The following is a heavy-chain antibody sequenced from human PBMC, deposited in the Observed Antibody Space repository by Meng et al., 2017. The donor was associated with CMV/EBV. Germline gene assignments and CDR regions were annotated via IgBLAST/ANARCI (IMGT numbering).Heavy chain of an antibody. J-gene: IGHJ5*02. V-gene: IGHV3-21*01. Sequence: TFSSYSMNWVRQAPGKGLEWVSSISSSSYIYYADSVKGRFTISRDNAKNSLYLQMNSLRAEDTAVYYCARDGYYDFWSGYYAKNWFDPWGQGTLVTVSS. CDR3: ARDGYYDFWSGYYAKNWFDP. CDR2: ISSSSYI. D-gene: IGHD3-3*01. CDR1: TFSSYS.